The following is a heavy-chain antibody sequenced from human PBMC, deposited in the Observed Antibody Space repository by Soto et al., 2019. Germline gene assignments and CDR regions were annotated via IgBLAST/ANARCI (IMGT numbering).Heavy chain of an antibody. CDR1: GGSFSGYY. CDR2: INHSGST. D-gene: IGHD6-13*01. Sequence: SETLSLTCAVYGGSFSGYYWSWIRQPPGKGLEWIGEINHSGSTNYNPSLKSRVTISVDTSKNQFSLKLSSVTAADTAVYYCARSGPYSSSQFGLDVWGQGTTVTVSS. V-gene: IGHV4-34*01. CDR3: ARSGPYSSSQFGLDV. J-gene: IGHJ6*02.